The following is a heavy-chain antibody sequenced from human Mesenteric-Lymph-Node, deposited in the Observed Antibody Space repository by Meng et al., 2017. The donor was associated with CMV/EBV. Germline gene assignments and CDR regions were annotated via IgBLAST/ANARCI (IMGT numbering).Heavy chain of an antibody. CDR3: ARGYCSSTSCYMALYYYYGMDV. Sequence: GGSLRLSCAASGFTFNSYWMSWVRQAPGKGLEWVANIKQDGSEKYYVDSVKGRFTISRDNAKNSLYLQMNSLRAEDTAVYYCARGYCSSTSCYMALYYYYGMDVWGQGTTVTVSS. CDR2: IKQDGSEK. J-gene: IGHJ6*02. V-gene: IGHV3-7*01. CDR1: GFTFNSYW. D-gene: IGHD2-2*02.